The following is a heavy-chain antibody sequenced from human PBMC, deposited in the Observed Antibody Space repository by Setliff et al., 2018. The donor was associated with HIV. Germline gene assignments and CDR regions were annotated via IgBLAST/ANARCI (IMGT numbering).Heavy chain of an antibody. CDR2: IYYSGST. D-gene: IGHD3-3*01. Sequence: SETLSLTCTVSGGSISSYYWSWIRQPPGKGPEWIGYIYYSGSTNYNPSLTSRVTISADTSRNQFSLKLTSVTAADTAIYYCARGVNFDYWGQGTQVTVSS. V-gene: IGHV4-59*01. CDR3: ARGVNFDY. J-gene: IGHJ4*02. CDR1: GGSISSYY.